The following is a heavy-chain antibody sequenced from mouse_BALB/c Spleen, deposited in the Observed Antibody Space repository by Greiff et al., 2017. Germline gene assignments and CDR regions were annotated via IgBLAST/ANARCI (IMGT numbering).Heavy chain of an antibody. CDR2: ISTYYGDA. Sequence: QVQLQQSGAELVRPGVSVKISCKGSGYTFTDYAMHWVKQSHAKSLEWIGVISTYYGDASYNQKFKGKATMTVDKSSSTAYMELARLTSEDSAIYYCARDPPYCYGSSYEAMDYWGQGTSVTVSA. D-gene: IGHD1-1*01. V-gene: IGHV1S137*01. CDR3: ARDPPYCYGSSYEAMDY. CDR1: GYTFTDYA. J-gene: IGHJ4*01.